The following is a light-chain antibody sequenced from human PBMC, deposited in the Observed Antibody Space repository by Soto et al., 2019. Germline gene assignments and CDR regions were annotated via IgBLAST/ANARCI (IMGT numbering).Light chain of an antibody. J-gene: IGLJ3*02. CDR3: AAWDDSLSVWV. CDR2: TNN. Sequence: QPVLTQPPSASGTPGQRVTISCSGSSSNIGSNYLYWYQQLPGTAPKLLIYTNNQRPSGVPDRFSGSKSGTSASLAISGLRSEDEADYYCAAWDDSLSVWVFGGGTKLTVL. V-gene: IGLV1-47*01. CDR1: SSNIGSNY.